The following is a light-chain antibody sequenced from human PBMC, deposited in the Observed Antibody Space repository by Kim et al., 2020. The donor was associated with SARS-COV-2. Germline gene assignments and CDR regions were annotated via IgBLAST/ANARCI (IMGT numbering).Light chain of an antibody. CDR1: QSVSNND. J-gene: IGKJ1*01. CDR3: QQHGSAPWT. V-gene: IGKV3-20*01. CDR2: AAS. Sequence: SPGERATPSCRASQSVSNNDFSLYQHKPGQAPSLLIYAASRRATGIADRFSGSGSGTDFTLTISRLEPEDFAVYHCQQHGSAPWTFGQGTKVDIK.